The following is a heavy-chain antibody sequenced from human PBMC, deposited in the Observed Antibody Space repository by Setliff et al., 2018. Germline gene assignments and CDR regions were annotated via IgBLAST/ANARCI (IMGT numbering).Heavy chain of an antibody. J-gene: IGHJ4*02. CDR3: ATGRTGPFDY. CDR1: GFTFRSYW. CDR2: IKQDGSEQ. V-gene: IGHV3-7*01. D-gene: IGHD3-10*01. Sequence: PEGSLRLSCEDSGFTFRSYWMRWVRQAPGKGLGWVANIKQDGSEQYYVDSVRGRFTISRDNAKNSVYVQMNSLRAEDTAVYYCATGRTGPFDYWGQGTLVTVSS.